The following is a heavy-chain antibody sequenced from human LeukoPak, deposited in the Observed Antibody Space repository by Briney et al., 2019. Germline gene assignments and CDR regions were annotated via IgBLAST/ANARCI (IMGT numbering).Heavy chain of an antibody. Sequence: GGSLRLSCAASGFTFSDYYMSWIRQAPGKGLEWVSYISSSSSYTNYADSVKGRFTISRDNAKNSLYLQMNSLRAEDTAVYYCARDLDYYDSRGYYYGSFFDYWGQGTLVTVSS. D-gene: IGHD3-22*01. J-gene: IGHJ4*02. CDR1: GFTFSDYY. CDR3: ARDLDYYDSRGYYYGSFFDY. V-gene: IGHV3-11*05. CDR2: ISSSSSYT.